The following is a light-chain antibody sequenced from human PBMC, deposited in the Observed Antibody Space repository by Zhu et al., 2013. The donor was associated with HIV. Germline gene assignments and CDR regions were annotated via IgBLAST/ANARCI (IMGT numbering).Light chain of an antibody. V-gene: IGKV3-20*01. CDR3: QQYGSSPLT. CDR2: GAS. Sequence: EIVLTQSPATLPLSPGERATLSCRASQSVSTMYLAWYQQKPGQAPRLVIHGASSGATGTPDRFSGSGSGTDFTLTISGLEPEDFAVYYCQQYGSSPLTFGQGTKVEVK. J-gene: IGKJ1*01. CDR1: QSVSTMY.